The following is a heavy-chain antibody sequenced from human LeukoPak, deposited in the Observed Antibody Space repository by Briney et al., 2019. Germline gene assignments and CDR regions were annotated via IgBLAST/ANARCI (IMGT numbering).Heavy chain of an antibody. CDR1: GYTFTSYD. V-gene: IGHV1-8*01. J-gene: IGHJ5*02. CDR2: MNPNSGNT. D-gene: IGHD2-15*01. Sequence: ASVKVSCKASGYTFTSYDINWVRQATGQGLEWMGWMNPNSGNTGYAQKFQGRVTMTEDTSTDTAYMELSSLRSEDTAVYYCATLARIVVVVAATRGFDPWGQGTLVTVSS. CDR3: ATLARIVVVVAATRGFDP.